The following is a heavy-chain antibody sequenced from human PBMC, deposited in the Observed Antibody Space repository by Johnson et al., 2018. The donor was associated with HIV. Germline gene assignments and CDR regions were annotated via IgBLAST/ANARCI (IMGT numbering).Heavy chain of an antibody. CDR1: GFTFSNAW. CDR2: IKSKTDGGTT. CDR3: ARASPNYYGQYHDACDI. J-gene: IGHJ3*02. V-gene: IGHV3-15*01. D-gene: IGHD3-10*01. Sequence: VQLVESGGGLVKPGGSLRLSCAASGFTFSNAWMSWVRQAPGKGLEWVGRIKSKTDGGTTDYAAPVKGRFTISRDNTKNTLSLQMNSLRAEDTAVYDCARASPNYYGQYHDACDIWGQGTMVTVSS.